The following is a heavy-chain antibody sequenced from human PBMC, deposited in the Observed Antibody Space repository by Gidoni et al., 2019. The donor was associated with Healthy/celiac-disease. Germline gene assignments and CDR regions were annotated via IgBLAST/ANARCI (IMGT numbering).Heavy chain of an antibody. D-gene: IGHD3-22*01. V-gene: IGHV3-43*01. CDR1: EFTYDDYT. Sequence: EVQLVESGGVVVQPGGSLRLSCAASEFTYDDYTMHWVRQAPGKGLGLVSLISWDGGSTYYADSVKGRFTISRDNSKNSLYLQMNSLRTEDTALYYCAKAGLGYYGMDVWGQGTTVTVSS. CDR3: AKAGLGYYGMDV. J-gene: IGHJ6*02. CDR2: ISWDGGST.